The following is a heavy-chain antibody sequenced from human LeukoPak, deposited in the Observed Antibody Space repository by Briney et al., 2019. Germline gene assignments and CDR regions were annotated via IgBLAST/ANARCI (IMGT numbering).Heavy chain of an antibody. D-gene: IGHD2-2*02. CDR1: GDSISSGDYY. V-gene: IGHV4-30-4*08. CDR2: IYYSGST. CDR3: ASSIVVVPAAIRR. Sequence: SQTLSLTCTVSGDSISSGDYYWSWIRQPPGKGLEWIGCIYYSGSTYYNPSLKSRVTISVDTSKNQFSLKLSSVTAADTAVYYCASSIVVVPAAIRRWGQGTLVTVSS. J-gene: IGHJ4*02.